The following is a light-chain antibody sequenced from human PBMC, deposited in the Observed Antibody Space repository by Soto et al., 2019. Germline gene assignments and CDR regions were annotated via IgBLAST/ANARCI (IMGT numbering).Light chain of an antibody. V-gene: IGKV1-33*01. CDR1: QDISNY. J-gene: IGKJ3*01. Sequence: DIQMTQSPSSLSASVGDRVTITCQASQDISNYLNWYQQKPGKAPKLLIYDASNLETGVPSRFSGSGSGTDFTFTISSLQPEDIATYYCQQYDNLPPILFTFGPGTKVDIK. CDR2: DAS. CDR3: QQYDNLPPILFT.